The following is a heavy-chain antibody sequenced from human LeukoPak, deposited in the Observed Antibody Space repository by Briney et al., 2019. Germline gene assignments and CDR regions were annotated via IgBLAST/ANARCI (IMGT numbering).Heavy chain of an antibody. D-gene: IGHD3-10*01. CDR1: GVSISSYY. Sequence: SETLSLTCKVSGVSISSYYWSWIRQPPGKGLEWIGYIHDSGRTNYNPSLKSRVTISRNTSKNQFSLRLTSVTAADTAAYYCARDLALRGLIDYWGQGTLVTVSS. J-gene: IGHJ4*02. CDR3: ARDLALRGLIDY. CDR2: IHDSGRT. V-gene: IGHV4-59*01.